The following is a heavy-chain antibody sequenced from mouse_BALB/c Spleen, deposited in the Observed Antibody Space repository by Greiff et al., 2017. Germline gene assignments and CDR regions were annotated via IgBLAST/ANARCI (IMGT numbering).Heavy chain of an antibody. D-gene: IGHD1-2*01. CDR2: INPGSGGT. CDR3: ARGIHYYGSWAMDY. J-gene: IGHJ4*01. Sequence: QVQLQQSGAELVRPGTSVKVSCKASGYAFTNYLIEWVKQRPGQGLEWIGVINPGSGGTNYNEKFKGKATLTADKSSSTAYMQLSSLTSDDSAVYFCARGIHYYGSWAMDYWGQGTSVTVSS. V-gene: IGHV1-54*01. CDR1: GYAFTNYL.